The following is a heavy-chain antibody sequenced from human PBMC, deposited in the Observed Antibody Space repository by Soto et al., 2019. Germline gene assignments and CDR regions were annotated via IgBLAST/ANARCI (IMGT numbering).Heavy chain of an antibody. J-gene: IGHJ5*02. D-gene: IGHD1-20*01. CDR1: GYIFANHY. Sequence: ASVKVSCQASGYIFANHYIHWVRQAPGQRLEWMGIINPSGGSTNYSQKFQGRVTITRDTSTSTAYMELSSLRSEDTAVYYCASLTGTPKYNWFDPWGQGTLVTVSS. CDR3: ASLTGTPKYNWFDP. V-gene: IGHV1-46*01. CDR2: INPSGGST.